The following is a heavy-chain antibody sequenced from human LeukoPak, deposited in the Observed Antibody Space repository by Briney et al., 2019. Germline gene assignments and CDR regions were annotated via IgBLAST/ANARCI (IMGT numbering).Heavy chain of an antibody. Sequence: GGSLRLSCAASGFIFSNYVMHWVRQAPGKGLEWVAVTSHDGTNTYYAGSVTGRFTISRDNSKNTLYLQMNSLRAEDTAVYYCAKDIVYSSSSGYWGQGTLVTVSS. CDR1: GFIFSNYV. J-gene: IGHJ4*02. CDR2: TSHDGTNT. V-gene: IGHV3-30*04. D-gene: IGHD6-6*01. CDR3: AKDIVYSSSSGY.